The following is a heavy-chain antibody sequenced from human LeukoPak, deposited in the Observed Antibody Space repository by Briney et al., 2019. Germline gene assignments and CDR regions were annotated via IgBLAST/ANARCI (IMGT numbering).Heavy chain of an antibody. CDR3: AKVGIRYCGGDCYNDY. Sequence: GSLRLSCAASGFTFSSYAMSWVRQAPGKGLEWVSAISGSGGSTYYADSVKGRFTISRDNSKNTLYLQMNSLRAEDTAVYYCAKVGIRYCGGDCYNDYWGQGTLVTVSS. V-gene: IGHV3-23*01. CDR2: ISGSGGST. CDR1: GFTFSSYA. D-gene: IGHD2-21*02. J-gene: IGHJ4*02.